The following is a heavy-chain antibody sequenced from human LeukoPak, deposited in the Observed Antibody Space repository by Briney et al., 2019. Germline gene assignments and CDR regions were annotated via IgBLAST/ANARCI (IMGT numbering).Heavy chain of an antibody. D-gene: IGHD5-12*01. Sequence: SETLSLTCTVSGGSINSGGYYWSWIRQPPGKGLEWIGYIYSTGSTYYNPSLTSRVTISIDTDKNPIPLKLKSVTAADTAMYFWGRCGGYAGTFNYWGQGTLVTVS. V-gene: IGHV4-31*03. CDR1: GGSINSGGYY. CDR3: GRCGGYAGTFNY. J-gene: IGHJ4*02. CDR2: IYSTGST.